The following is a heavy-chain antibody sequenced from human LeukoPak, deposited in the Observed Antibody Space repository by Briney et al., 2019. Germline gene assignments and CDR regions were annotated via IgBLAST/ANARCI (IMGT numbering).Heavy chain of an antibody. D-gene: IGHD2-15*01. CDR2: ISYDGSNK. CDR3: ARDPPYGYCSGGSCYSYYFDY. CDR1: GFTFSSYG. Sequence: GRSLRLSCAASGFTFSSYGMHWVRQAPGNGLEWVAVISYDGSNKYYADSVKGRFTISRDNSKNKLYLQMNSLRAEDTAVYYCARDPPYGYCSGGSCYSYYFDYWGQGTLVTVSS. V-gene: IGHV3-30*03. J-gene: IGHJ4*02.